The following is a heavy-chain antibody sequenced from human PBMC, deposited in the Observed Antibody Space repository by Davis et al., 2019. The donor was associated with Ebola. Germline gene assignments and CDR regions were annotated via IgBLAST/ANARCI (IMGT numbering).Heavy chain of an antibody. Sequence: GESLKISCAASGFTFSSYWMSWVRQAPGKGLEWVANIKQDGSEKYYVDPVKGRFTISRDNAKNSLYLQMNSLRAEDTALYHCARLGYCSGGSCFYLDYWGQGTLVTVSS. D-gene: IGHD2-15*01. J-gene: IGHJ4*02. CDR1: GFTFSSYW. V-gene: IGHV3-7*03. CDR2: IKQDGSEK. CDR3: ARLGYCSGGSCFYLDY.